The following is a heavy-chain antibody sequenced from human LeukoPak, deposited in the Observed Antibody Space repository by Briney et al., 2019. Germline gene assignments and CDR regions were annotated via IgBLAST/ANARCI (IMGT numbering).Heavy chain of an antibody. V-gene: IGHV3-23*01. D-gene: IGHD4-17*01. CDR2: ISGSGGST. CDR3: AKDRSDGFYGDEFDH. Sequence: GGSLRLSCAASGFTFSSYGMSWVRQAPGKGLEWVSAISGSGGSTYYADSVKGRFTISRDNSKNTLYLQMSSLRVEDTAVYYCAKDRSDGFYGDEFDHWGQGTLVTVSS. CDR1: GFTFSSYG. J-gene: IGHJ4*02.